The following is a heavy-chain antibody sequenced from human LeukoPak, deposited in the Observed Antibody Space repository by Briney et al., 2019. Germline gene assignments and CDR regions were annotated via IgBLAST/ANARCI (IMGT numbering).Heavy chain of an antibody. CDR2: ICTSGST. Sequence: SETLSLTCTVSGGSISSYYWSWIRQPAGKGLEWIGRICTSGSTNYNPSLKSRVTMSVDTSKNQFSLKLSSVTAADTAVYYCARDPHVLLWFGELRDWFDPWGQGTLVTVSS. V-gene: IGHV4-4*07. D-gene: IGHD3-10*01. CDR3: ARDPHVLLWFGELRDWFDP. CDR1: GGSISSYY. J-gene: IGHJ5*02.